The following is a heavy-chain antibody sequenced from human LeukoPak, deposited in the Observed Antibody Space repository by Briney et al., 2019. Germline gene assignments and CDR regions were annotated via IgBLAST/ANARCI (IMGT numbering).Heavy chain of an antibody. V-gene: IGHV1-69*13. CDR2: IIPIFGTA. CDR3: ARDECTNGVCYNHDAFDI. J-gene: IGHJ3*02. CDR1: GGTFSSYA. Sequence: GASVKVSCKASGGTFSSYAISWERQAPGQGLEWMGGIIPIFGTANYAQKFQGRVTITADESTSTAYMELSSLRSEDTAVYYCARDECTNGVCYNHDAFDIWGQGTMVTVSS. D-gene: IGHD2-8*01.